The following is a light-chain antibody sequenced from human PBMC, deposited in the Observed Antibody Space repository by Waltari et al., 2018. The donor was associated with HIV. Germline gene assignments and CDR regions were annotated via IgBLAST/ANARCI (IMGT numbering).Light chain of an antibody. CDR2: KTS. Sequence: DIQITQSPSTLSASIGDRVSITCRASHNVGTWLAWYQPKPGKAPSLLISKTSTLESGVPTNFSGSGSGTYFTLTISALRPDDFASYFCQQYSSFPITFGQGTKL. J-gene: IGKJ2*01. V-gene: IGKV1-5*03. CDR3: QQYSSFPIT. CDR1: HNVGTW.